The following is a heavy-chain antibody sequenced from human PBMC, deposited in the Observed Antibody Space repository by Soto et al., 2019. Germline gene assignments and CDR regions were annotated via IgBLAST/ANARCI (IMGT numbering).Heavy chain of an antibody. J-gene: IGHJ6*02. CDR1: GYTFTIYG. V-gene: IGHV1-18*01. CDR3: ARALGYSGYAGMDV. D-gene: IGHD5-12*01. Sequence: QVQLVQSGGEVKKPGASVKVSCKASGYTFTIYGINWVRQAPGQGLEWMGWISPDNGNTNYAQKLQGSGTMTTDTSTSTAYMELRSLRSDDTAVYYCARALGYSGYAGMDVWGQGTTVTVSS. CDR2: ISPDNGNT.